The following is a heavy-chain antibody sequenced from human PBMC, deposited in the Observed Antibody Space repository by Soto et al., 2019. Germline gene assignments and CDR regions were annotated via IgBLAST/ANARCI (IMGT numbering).Heavy chain of an antibody. Sequence: GGSLRLSCAASGFTFSNYWMHWVRQAPGKGLVWVSRVNSDGSSTSYADSVKGRFSISRDNAKNTLYLQMNSLRAEDTAVYYCARWLQRYYYYGMDVWGQGTMVTVSS. V-gene: IGHV3-74*01. D-gene: IGHD5-12*01. CDR1: GFTFSNYW. J-gene: IGHJ6*02. CDR2: VNSDGSST. CDR3: ARWLQRYYYYGMDV.